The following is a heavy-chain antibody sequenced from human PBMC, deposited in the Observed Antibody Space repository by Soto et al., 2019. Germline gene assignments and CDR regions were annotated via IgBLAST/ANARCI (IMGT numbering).Heavy chain of an antibody. Sequence: PSETLSLTCTVSGGSVSTGMKYWGWVRQPPGKALEFIGYMYKTGETLLNFSLKSRVTLSMETSKNQFSLTLSSVTAADTAVYFCMKAHESGDFLGMSVWGPGTTVTVSS. J-gene: IGHJ6*02. CDR3: MKAHESGDFLGMSV. D-gene: IGHD3-10*01. V-gene: IGHV4-61*01. CDR2: MYKTGET. CDR1: GGSVSTGMKY.